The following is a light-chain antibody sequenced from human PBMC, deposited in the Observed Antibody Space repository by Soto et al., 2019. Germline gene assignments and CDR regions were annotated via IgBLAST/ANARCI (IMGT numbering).Light chain of an antibody. CDR1: QSISSW. CDR3: QQSRT. CDR2: KTS. V-gene: IGKV1-5*03. J-gene: IGKJ1*01. Sequence: DIQMTQSPSTLSASVGDRVTITCRASQSISSWLAWYQQKPGKAPKLLISKTSSLESGVPSRFSGSGSGTEFTLTISSLQPDDFATYYRQQSRTFGQGTKVEIK.